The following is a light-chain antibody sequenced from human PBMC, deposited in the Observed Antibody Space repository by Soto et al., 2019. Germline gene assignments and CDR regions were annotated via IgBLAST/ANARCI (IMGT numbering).Light chain of an antibody. V-gene: IGKV3-15*01. CDR2: SAS. Sequence: EVVMTQSPATLSVSPGERATLSCRASQFVSTNLAWYQQKPGQAPRLLIYSASTRATGIPDRFSGSGSGTEFTLTISSLQSEDFGVYYCQQFNNWPPLTLGGGTKVEIK. CDR3: QQFNNWPPLT. J-gene: IGKJ4*01. CDR1: QFVSTN.